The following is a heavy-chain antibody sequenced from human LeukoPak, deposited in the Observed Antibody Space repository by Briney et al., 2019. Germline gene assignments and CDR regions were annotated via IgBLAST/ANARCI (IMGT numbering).Heavy chain of an antibody. Sequence: GGSLRLSCVASGFTFNNAWMTWVRQAPGKGLEWLANIKQDGSAKNYVDSVKGRFTISRDNAKNSLYLQMNSLRAEDTAVYYCARDIGSRGSYYFDYWGQGTLVTVSS. CDR1: GFTFNNAW. V-gene: IGHV3-7*01. CDR3: ARDIGSRGSYYFDY. J-gene: IGHJ4*02. D-gene: IGHD1-26*01. CDR2: IKQDGSAK.